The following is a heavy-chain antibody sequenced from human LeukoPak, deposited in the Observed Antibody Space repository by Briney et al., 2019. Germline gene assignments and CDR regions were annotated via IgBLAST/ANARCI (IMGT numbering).Heavy chain of an antibody. CDR3: ASFTTGTTWHY. Sequence: SVKVSCKASGGTFSSYAISWVRLAPGQGLEWMGGIIPIFGTANYAQKFQGRVTITADKSTSTAYMELSSLRSEDTAVYYCASFTTGTTWHYWGQGTLVTVSS. CDR1: GGTFSSYA. V-gene: IGHV1-69*06. CDR2: IIPIFGTA. D-gene: IGHD1-1*01. J-gene: IGHJ4*02.